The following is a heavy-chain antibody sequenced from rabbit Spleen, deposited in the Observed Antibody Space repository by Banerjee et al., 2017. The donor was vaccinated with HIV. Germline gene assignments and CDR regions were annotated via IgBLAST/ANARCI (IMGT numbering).Heavy chain of an antibody. CDR2: IGTSSGRI. J-gene: IGHJ4*01. V-gene: IGHV1S43*01. CDR3: ARDGNSNAYYWDYLAL. CDR1: GIDISSNA. D-gene: IGHD1-1*01. Sequence: QEQLEESGGGLVKPEGSLTLTCKASGIDISSNAMCWVRQAPGKGLELIACIGTSSGRIWYASWVNGRFTISRSTSLNTVDLKMTSLTAADTATYFCARDGNSNAYYWDYLALWGQGPLVTVS.